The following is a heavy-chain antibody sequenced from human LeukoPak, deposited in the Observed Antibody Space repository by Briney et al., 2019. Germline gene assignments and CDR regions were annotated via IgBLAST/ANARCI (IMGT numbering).Heavy chain of an antibody. V-gene: IGHV3-7*01. J-gene: IGHJ3*02. D-gene: IGHD5-12*01. Sequence: GGSLRLSCAASGFTVSSNYMSWVRQAPGKGLEWVANIKQDGSEKYYVDSVKGRFTISRDNAKNSLYLQMNSLRAEDTAVYYCARSSYGIVATYAFDIWGQGTMVTVSS. CDR3: ARSSYGIVATYAFDI. CDR1: GFTVSSNY. CDR2: IKQDGSEK.